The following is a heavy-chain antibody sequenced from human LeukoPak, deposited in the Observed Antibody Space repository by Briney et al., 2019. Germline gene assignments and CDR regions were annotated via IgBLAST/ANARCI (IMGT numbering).Heavy chain of an antibody. D-gene: IGHD3-10*01. J-gene: IGHJ6*02. CDR2: IIPIFGTA. CDR3: ARGFMVRGFDFYYGMDV. V-gene: IGHV1-69*13. CDR1: GGTFSSYA. Sequence: SVKVSCKASGGTFSSYAISWVRQAPGQGLEWMGGIIPIFGTANYAQKFQGRVTITADESTSTAYMELSSLRSEDTAVYYCARGFMVRGFDFYYGMDVWGQGTTVTVSS.